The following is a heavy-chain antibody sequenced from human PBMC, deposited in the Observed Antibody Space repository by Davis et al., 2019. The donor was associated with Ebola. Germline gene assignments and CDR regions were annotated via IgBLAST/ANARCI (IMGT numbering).Heavy chain of an antibody. D-gene: IGHD6-13*01. J-gene: IGHJ4*02. V-gene: IGHV4-59*12. CDR3: ARGRGIGLDY. CDR1: GGSISSYY. Sequence: SETLSLTCTVSGGSISSYYWSWIRQPPGKGLEWIGYMYYSGSTNYNPSLKSRVTISVDTSKNQFSLKLSSVTAADTAVYYCARGRGIGLDYWGQGTLVTVSS. CDR2: MYYSGST.